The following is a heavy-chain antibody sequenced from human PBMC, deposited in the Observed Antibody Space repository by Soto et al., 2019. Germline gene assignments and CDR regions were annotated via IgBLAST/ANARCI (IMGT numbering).Heavy chain of an antibody. J-gene: IGHJ2*01. V-gene: IGHV3-23*01. CDR3: ASDWYFGL. CDR2: ISGSGGST. Sequence: EVQLLESGGGLVQPGGSLRLSCAASGFTFSSYAMSWVRQAPGKGLEWLSTISGSGGSTYYADSVKGRFTISRDNSTNAVCVQMICLRAYDTAVYYCASDWYFGLWGRGTLVTVSS. CDR1: GFTFSSYA.